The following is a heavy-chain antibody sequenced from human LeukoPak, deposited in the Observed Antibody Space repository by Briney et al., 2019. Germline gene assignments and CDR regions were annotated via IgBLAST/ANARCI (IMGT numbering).Heavy chain of an antibody. CDR1: GYTFTGYY. V-gene: IGHV1-2*02. D-gene: IGHD6-13*01. Sequence: ASVKVSCKASGYTFTGYYMHWVRQAPGQGLEWMGWINRNSGRTNYAQKFQGRVTMTRDTSISTAYMELSRLRSDDTAVYYCARVPRIAAAGSYFDYWGQGTLVTVSS. CDR3: ARVPRIAAAGSYFDY. CDR2: INRNSGRT. J-gene: IGHJ4*02.